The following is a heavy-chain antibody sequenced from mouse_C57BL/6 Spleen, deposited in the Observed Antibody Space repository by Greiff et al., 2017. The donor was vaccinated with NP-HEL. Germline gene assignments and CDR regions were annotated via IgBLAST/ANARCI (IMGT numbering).Heavy chain of an antibody. J-gene: IGHJ2*01. CDR3: ARSDYYGNYDLDY. CDR1: GYTFTSYW. CDR2: IDPSDSET. Sequence: VQLQQPGAELVRPGSSVKLSCKASGYTFTSYWMHWVKQRPIQGLEWIGNIDPSDSETHYNQKFKDKATLTVDKSSSTAYMQLSSLTSEDSAVYYCARSDYYGNYDLDYWGQGTTLTVSS. V-gene: IGHV1-52*01. D-gene: IGHD2-1*01.